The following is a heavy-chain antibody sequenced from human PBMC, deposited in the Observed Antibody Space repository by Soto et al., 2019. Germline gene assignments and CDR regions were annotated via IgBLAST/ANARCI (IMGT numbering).Heavy chain of an antibody. V-gene: IGHV3-23*01. J-gene: IGHJ4*02. CDR1: GFTFSNYA. CDR3: AKDLLEGDCSSTSCFV. D-gene: IGHD2-2*01. Sequence: EVQLLDSGGGLVQPGGSLRLSCAASGFTFSNYAMSWVRQAPGKGLEWVSAISGSGGSTYYADSVKGRFTISRDNSKNTLYLQMNSLRAEDTAVYYCAKDLLEGDCSSTSCFVWGQGTLVTVSS. CDR2: ISGSGGST.